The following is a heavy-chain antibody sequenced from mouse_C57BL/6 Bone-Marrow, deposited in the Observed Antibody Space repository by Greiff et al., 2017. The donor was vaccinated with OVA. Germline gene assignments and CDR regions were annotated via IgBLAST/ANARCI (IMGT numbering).Heavy chain of an antibody. CDR3: ARQIYDGYYYAMDY. J-gene: IGHJ4*01. CDR1: GFTFSSYG. D-gene: IGHD2-3*01. V-gene: IGHV5-6*02. Sequence: DVMLVESGGDLVKPGGSLKLSCAASGFTFSSYGMSWVRQTPDKRLEWVATISSGGSYTYYPDSVKGRFTISRDNAKNTLYLQMSSLKSEDTAMYYCARQIYDGYYYAMDYWGQGTSVTVSS. CDR2: ISSGGSYT.